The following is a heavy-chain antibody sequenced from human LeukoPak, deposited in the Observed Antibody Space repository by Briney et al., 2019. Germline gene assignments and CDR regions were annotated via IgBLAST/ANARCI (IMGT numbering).Heavy chain of an antibody. Sequence: ASVKVSCKASGYTFTSYDINWVRQATGQGLEWMGWMNPNSGNTGYAQKFQGRVTMTRDTSTSTVYMELSSLRSEDTAVYYCARGPPYYFDYWGQGTLVTVSS. J-gene: IGHJ4*02. CDR2: MNPNSGNT. V-gene: IGHV1-8*01. CDR1: GYTFTSYD. CDR3: ARGPPYYFDY.